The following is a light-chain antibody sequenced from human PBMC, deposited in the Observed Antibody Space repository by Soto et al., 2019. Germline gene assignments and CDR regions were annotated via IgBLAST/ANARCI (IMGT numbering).Light chain of an antibody. CDR3: QQYYSAPPT. V-gene: IGKV4-1*01. CDR1: QSVLYSSNNKNY. J-gene: IGKJ3*01. Sequence: DIVMTQSPDSLAVSLGERATINCKSSQSVLYSSNNKNYFAWYQQKPGQPPKLLIYWASTREAGVPDRFSGSGSVTDFTLTTSSLQAEDGEDYYFQQYYSAPPTFGTGTKVDS. CDR2: WAS.